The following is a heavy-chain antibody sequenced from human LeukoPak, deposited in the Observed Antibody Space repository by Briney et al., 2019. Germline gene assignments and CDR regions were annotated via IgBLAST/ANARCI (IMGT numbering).Heavy chain of an antibody. D-gene: IGHD6-13*01. J-gene: IGHJ6*03. Sequence: ASVTVSCKASGYTFTSYGISWVRQAPGQGLEWMGWISAYNGNTNYAQKLQGRVTMTTDTSTSTAYMELRSLRSDDTAVYYCARVAAAVGNYYMDVWGKGTTVTVSS. V-gene: IGHV1-18*01. CDR2: ISAYNGNT. CDR3: ARVAAAVGNYYMDV. CDR1: GYTFTSYG.